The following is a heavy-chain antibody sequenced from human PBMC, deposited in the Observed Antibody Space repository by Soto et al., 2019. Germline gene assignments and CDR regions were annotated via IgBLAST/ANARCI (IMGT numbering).Heavy chain of an antibody. Sequence: PSETLSLTCTVSGGSISSGDYYWSWIRQPPGKGLERIGYIYYSGSTYYNPSLKSRVTISVDTSKNQFSLKLSSVTAADTAVYYCARDGSSTVTKENWFDPWGQGTLVTVSS. CDR3: ARDGSSTVTKENWFDP. V-gene: IGHV4-30-4*01. CDR2: IYYSGST. D-gene: IGHD4-4*01. CDR1: GGSISSGDYY. J-gene: IGHJ5*02.